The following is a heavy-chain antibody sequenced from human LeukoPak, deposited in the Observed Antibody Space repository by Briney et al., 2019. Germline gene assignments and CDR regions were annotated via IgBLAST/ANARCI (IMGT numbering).Heavy chain of an antibody. Sequence: PGGSLRLSCVVSGFTLSSHVMHWLRQARGKGLEWVALTSYDGSNTDYTDSVKGRFIISRDNPRNTLYLQMNSLSAEAAASYYCARVGSSGYFDHWGQGALVTVSS. D-gene: IGHD3-22*01. V-gene: IGHV3-30*03. CDR1: GFTLSSHV. J-gene: IGHJ4*02. CDR3: ARVGSSGYFDH. CDR2: TSYDGSNT.